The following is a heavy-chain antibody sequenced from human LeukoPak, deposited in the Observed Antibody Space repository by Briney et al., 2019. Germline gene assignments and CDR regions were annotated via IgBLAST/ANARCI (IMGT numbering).Heavy chain of an antibody. CDR3: ARANNWNYALGY. CDR1: GDTFIRYG. J-gene: IGHJ4*02. Sequence: ASVKVSCKASGDTFIRYGISWVRQAPGQGLEWMGWISTGNGNTNYGQKFQGRVTMTTDTSTGTAYMELRSLRSDDTAMYYCARANNWNYALGYWGQGTLVTVSS. V-gene: IGHV1-18*01. D-gene: IGHD1-7*01. CDR2: ISTGNGNT.